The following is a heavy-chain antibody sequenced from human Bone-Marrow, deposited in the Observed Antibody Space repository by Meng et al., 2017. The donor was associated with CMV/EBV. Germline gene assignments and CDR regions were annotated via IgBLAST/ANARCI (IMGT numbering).Heavy chain of an antibody. J-gene: IGHJ6*02. V-gene: IGHV1-2*02. Sequence: ASVKVSCKTSGYTFIDYYMHWVRQAPGQGLEWLGWINPNGGATNYAQKFQGRVTMTRDTSIDTAYMVLSRLRSDDTAVYYCARDLVVAAQGDYYYYGMAVWGQGTTVTVSS. D-gene: IGHD2-15*01. CDR2: INPNGGAT. CDR1: GYTFIDYY. CDR3: ARDLVVAAQGDYYYYGMAV.